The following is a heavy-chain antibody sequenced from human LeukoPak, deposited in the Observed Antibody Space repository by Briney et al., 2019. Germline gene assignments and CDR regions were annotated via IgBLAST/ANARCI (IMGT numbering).Heavy chain of an antibody. CDR3: AKCVVGYQLLLDY. CDR2: ISGSGGST. CDR1: GFTFSSYA. D-gene: IGHD2-2*01. J-gene: IGHJ4*02. Sequence: GGSLRLSCAASGFTFSSYAMSWVRQAPGKGLEWVSAISGSGGSTYYADSVKGRFTISRDNSKSTLYLQMNSLRAEDTAVYYCAKCVVGYQLLLDYWGQGTPVTVSS. V-gene: IGHV3-23*01.